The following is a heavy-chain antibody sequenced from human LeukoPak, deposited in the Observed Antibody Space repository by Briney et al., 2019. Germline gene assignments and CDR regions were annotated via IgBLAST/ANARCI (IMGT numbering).Heavy chain of an antibody. D-gene: IGHD3-10*01. CDR2: IIPIFGTA. CDR1: GGTFSSYA. CDR3: AGGVVVWFGESYYGMDV. Sequence: SVKVSCKASGGTFSSYAISWVRQAPGQGLEWMGGIIPIFGTANYAQKFQGRVTITADESTSTAYMELSSLRSEDTAVYYCAGGVVVWFGESYYGMDVWGQGTTVTVSS. J-gene: IGHJ6*02. V-gene: IGHV1-69*01.